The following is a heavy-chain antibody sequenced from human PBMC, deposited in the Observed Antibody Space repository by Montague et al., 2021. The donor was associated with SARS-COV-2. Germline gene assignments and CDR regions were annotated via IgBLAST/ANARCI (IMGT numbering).Heavy chain of an antibody. CDR1: TGAINYYY. CDR3: ARGDYPATASWYFFDS. J-gene: IGHJ4*02. Sequence: SETLSLTCTVSTGAINYYYWQWLRQSAGKGLEWIGRIYSRGNTKSNPSLESRVIMSVDSSQNQFSLKLTSVTAADTAVYYCARGDYPATASWYFFDSWGQGDLVTVSS. D-gene: IGHD6-13*01. CDR2: IYSRGNT. V-gene: IGHV4-4*07.